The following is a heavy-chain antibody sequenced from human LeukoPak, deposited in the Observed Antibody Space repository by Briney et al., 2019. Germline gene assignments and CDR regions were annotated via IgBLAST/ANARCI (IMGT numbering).Heavy chain of an antibody. Sequence: ASVKVSCKVSGYTLTELSMHWVRQAPGKGLEWMGVFDPEDGETIYAQKFQGRVTMTEDTSTDTAYMELSSLRSEDTAVYYCATSAPTIFGVVIKLGVDYYYGMDVWGQGTTVTVSS. D-gene: IGHD3-3*01. V-gene: IGHV1-24*01. CDR3: ATSAPTIFGVVIKLGVDYYYGMDV. CDR2: FDPEDGET. CDR1: GYTLTELS. J-gene: IGHJ6*02.